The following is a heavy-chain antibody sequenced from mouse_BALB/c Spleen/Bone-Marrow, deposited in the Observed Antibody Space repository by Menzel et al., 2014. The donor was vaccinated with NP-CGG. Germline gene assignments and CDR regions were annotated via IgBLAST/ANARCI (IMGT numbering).Heavy chain of an antibody. CDR1: GYSFTGYN. CDR2: IDPSYGGI. V-gene: IGHV1-39*01. J-gene: IGHJ3*01. D-gene: IGHD2-14*01. CDR3: AISIEYRPLDY. Sequence: VQLQQSGPELEKPGASVKISCKASGYSFTGYNMNWVKQNNGKSLEWIGNIDPSYGGISYNQKFKGKATLTVDKSSNTAYMQLKSLTSEDSAVYYCAISIEYRPLDYWGHGTLVTVSA.